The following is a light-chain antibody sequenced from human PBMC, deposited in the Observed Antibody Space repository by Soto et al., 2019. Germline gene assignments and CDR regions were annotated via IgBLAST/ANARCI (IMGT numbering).Light chain of an antibody. CDR3: MQAIQTPIT. J-gene: IGKJ5*01. V-gene: IGKV2-28*01. CDR1: QSLLHSNGYKY. Sequence: DSVMTQSPLSLSVTPGEPASISCRSSQSLLHSNGYKYLDWYLQKPGQSPQLLIYLGSNRASGVPDRFSGSGSGTDFTLKISRVEAEDVGVYYCMQAIQTPITFGQGTRLEIK. CDR2: LGS.